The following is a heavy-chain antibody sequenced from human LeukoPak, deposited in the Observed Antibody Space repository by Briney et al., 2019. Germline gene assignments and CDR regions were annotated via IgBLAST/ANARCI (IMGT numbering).Heavy chain of an antibody. CDR2: IYYSGST. D-gene: IGHD1-26*01. CDR1: GGSISSYY. V-gene: IGHV4-59*01. CDR3: ARAVSGSQVDY. Sequence: SETLSLTRTVSGGSISSYYWSWIRQPPGKGLEWIGYIYYSGSTNYNPSLKSRVTISVDTSKNQFSLKLSSVTAADTAVYYCARAVSGSQVDYWGQGTLVTVSS. J-gene: IGHJ4*02.